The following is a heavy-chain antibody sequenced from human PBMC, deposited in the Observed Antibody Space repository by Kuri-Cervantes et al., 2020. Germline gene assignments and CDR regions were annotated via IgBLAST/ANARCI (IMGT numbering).Heavy chain of an antibody. J-gene: IGHJ6*02. CDR1: GYTFTSYA. Sequence: SVKVSCKASGYTFTSYAMNWVRQAPGQGLEWMGGIIPIFGTANYAQKFQGRVTITADESTSTAYMELSSLRSDDTAVYYCARDAYMDVWGQGTTVTVSS. CDR3: ARDAYMDV. V-gene: IGHV1-69*13. D-gene: IGHD3-16*01. CDR2: IIPIFGTA.